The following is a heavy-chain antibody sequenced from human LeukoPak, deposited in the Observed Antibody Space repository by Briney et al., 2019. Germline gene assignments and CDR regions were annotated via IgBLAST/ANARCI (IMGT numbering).Heavy chain of an antibody. CDR2: INPNSGGT. J-gene: IGHJ5*02. D-gene: IGHD3-16*01. Sequence: ASVKVPCKASGYTFTGYHMHWVRQAPGQGLEWMGWINPNSGGTNYAQKFQGRVTMTRDTSISTAYMELSRLRSDDTAVYYCARDPTGELGNWFDPWGQGTLVTVSS. CDR3: ARDPTGELGNWFDP. V-gene: IGHV1-2*02. CDR1: GYTFTGYH.